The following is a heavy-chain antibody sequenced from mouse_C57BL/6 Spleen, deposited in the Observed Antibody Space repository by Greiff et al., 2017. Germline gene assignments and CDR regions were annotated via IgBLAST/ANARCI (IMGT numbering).Heavy chain of an antibody. D-gene: IGHD2-1*01. Sequence: EVMLVESGGGLVKPGGSLKLSCAASGFTFSDYGMHWVRQAPEKGLEWVAYISSGSSTIYYADTVKGRFTISRDNAKTTLFLQMTSLRSEDTALYYCARGSPYGNYSYYAMDYWGQGTSVTVSS. V-gene: IGHV5-17*01. CDR2: ISSGSSTI. CDR3: ARGSPYGNYSYYAMDY. J-gene: IGHJ4*01. CDR1: GFTFSDYG.